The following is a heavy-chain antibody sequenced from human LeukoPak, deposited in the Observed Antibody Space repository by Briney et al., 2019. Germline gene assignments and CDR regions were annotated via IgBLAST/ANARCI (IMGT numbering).Heavy chain of an antibody. CDR2: IWYDGINK. CDR3: ARDAGERWTIDFDY. J-gene: IGHJ4*02. D-gene: IGHD4-23*01. V-gene: IGHV3-33*01. CDR1: GFTFSSYG. Sequence: PGRSLRLSCAGSGFTFSSYGMHWVRQAPGKGLEWVAFIWYDGINKYHADSVKGRFTISRDNSKNTLYLQMSRLRAEDTDVYYCARDAGERWTIDFDYWGQGTLVTVSS.